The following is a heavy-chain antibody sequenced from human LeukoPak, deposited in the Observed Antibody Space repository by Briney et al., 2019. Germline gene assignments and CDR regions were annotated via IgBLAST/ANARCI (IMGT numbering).Heavy chain of an antibody. CDR1: GGSISSYY. V-gene: IGHV4-59*01. CDR3: ARGIVGANPYYYYYMDV. J-gene: IGHJ6*03. CDR2: IYYSGST. D-gene: IGHD1-26*01. Sequence: SETLSLTCTVSGGSISSYYWSWIRQPPGKGLEWIGYIYYSGSTNYNPPLKSRVTISVDTSKNQFSLKLSSVTAADTAVYYCARGIVGANPYYYYYMDVWGKGTTVTVSS.